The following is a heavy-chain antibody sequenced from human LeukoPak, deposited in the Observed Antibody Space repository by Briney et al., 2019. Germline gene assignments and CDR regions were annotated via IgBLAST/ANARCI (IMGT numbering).Heavy chain of an antibody. CDR2: INPNSGDT. J-gene: IGHJ4*02. D-gene: IGHD4-17*01. V-gene: IGHV1-2*06. CDR1: GYTFTDYC. Sequence: ASVKVSCKASGYTFTDYCMYWVRQAPGQGLEWMGRINPNSGDTFYAQKFQGRVTMTRDTSISTAYMELSRLRSDDTAVYYCARVMKATVRTSNFDYWGQGTLVTVSS. CDR3: ARVMKATVRTSNFDY.